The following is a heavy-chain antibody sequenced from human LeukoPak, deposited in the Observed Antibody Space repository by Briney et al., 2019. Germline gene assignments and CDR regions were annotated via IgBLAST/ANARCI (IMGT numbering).Heavy chain of an antibody. Sequence: SETLSLTCTVSGVSISSSNSYWGWIRQPPGKGLEWIGSIYYSGSTYYNPSLKSRVTISVDTSKNQFSLKLSSVTAADTAVYYCARDPLYSSSWLDAFDIWGQGTMVTVSS. D-gene: IGHD6-13*01. V-gene: IGHV4-39*07. CDR3: ARDPLYSSSWLDAFDI. CDR2: IYYSGST. CDR1: GVSISSSNSY. J-gene: IGHJ3*02.